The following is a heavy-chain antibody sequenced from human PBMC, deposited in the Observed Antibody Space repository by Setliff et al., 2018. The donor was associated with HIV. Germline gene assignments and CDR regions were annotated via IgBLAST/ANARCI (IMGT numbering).Heavy chain of an antibody. CDR2: LYYGGNT. D-gene: IGHD1-26*01. Sequence: SETLSLTCSVSPYSISSGYYWGWLRPPPGKGLEWIGCLYYGGNTYYNPSLKSRVAMSIDTSKNEVSLRLKSVTAADTAIYYCARDPWLLGASAGGDNWLDPWGQGTLVTVPQ. J-gene: IGHJ5*02. V-gene: IGHV4-38-2*02. CDR3: ARDPWLLGASAGGDNWLDP. CDR1: PYSISSGYY.